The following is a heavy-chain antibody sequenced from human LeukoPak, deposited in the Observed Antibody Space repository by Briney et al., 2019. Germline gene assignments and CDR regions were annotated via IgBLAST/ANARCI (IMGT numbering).Heavy chain of an antibody. CDR3: ASSRTYCTNGVCYEGTFDY. CDR1: GFTVSSNY. V-gene: IGHV3-53*05. D-gene: IGHD2-8*01. CDR2: IYSGGST. Sequence: PGGSLRLSCAASGFTVSSNYMSWVRQAPGKGLEWVSVIYSGGSTYYADSVKGRFTISRDNSKNTLYLQMNSLRAEDTAVYYCASSRTYCTNGVCYEGTFDYWGQGTLVTVSS. J-gene: IGHJ4*02.